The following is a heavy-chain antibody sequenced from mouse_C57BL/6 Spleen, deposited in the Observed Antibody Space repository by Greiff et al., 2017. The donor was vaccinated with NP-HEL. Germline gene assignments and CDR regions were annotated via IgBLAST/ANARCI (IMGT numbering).Heavy chain of an antibody. V-gene: IGHV1-81*01. CDR1: GYTFTSYG. CDR2: IYPRSGTT. Sequence: QVQLQQSGAELARPGASVKLSCKASGYTFTSYGISWVKQRTGQGLEWIGEIYPRSGTTYYNEKFKGKATLTADKSSSTAYMELRSLTSEDAAVYFCARWITTVGENYYAMDYWGQGTSVTVSS. CDR3: ARWITTVGENYYAMDY. J-gene: IGHJ4*01. D-gene: IGHD1-1*01.